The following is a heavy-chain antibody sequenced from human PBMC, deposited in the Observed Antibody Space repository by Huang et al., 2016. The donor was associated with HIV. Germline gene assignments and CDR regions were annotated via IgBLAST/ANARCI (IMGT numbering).Heavy chain of an antibody. Sequence: EVQLVQSGAEVKKPGESLKISCKGSGYSFTSYWVGWVRQMPGKGLEWMCIIDPGDSDTTYSPSFQGQVTSSADKSISTAYLQWSSLKASDTAMYYCARLEGLLPGDFGYWGQGTLVTVSS. J-gene: IGHJ4*02. V-gene: IGHV5-51*01. CDR2: IDPGDSDT. CDR3: ARLEGLLPGDFGY. D-gene: IGHD3-3*01. CDR1: GYSFTSYW.